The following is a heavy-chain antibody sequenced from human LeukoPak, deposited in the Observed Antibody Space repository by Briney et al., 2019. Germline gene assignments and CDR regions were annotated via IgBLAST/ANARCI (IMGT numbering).Heavy chain of an antibody. CDR1: GFTFSSYA. V-gene: IGHV3-23*01. CDR3: AKDKYSPNINNWFDP. Sequence: GGSPRLSCAASGFTFSSYAMSWVRQAPGKGLEWVSAVSGSGGSTYYADSVKGRFTISRDNSKNTLYLQMTSLRAEDTAVYYCAKDKYSPNINNWFDPWGQGTLVTVSS. J-gene: IGHJ5*02. D-gene: IGHD5-18*01. CDR2: VSGSGGST.